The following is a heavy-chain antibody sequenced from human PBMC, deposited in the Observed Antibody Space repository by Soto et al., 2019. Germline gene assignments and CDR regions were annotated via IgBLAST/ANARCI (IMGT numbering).Heavy chain of an antibody. CDR3: ATSYDSGFDP. D-gene: IGHD5-12*01. J-gene: IGHJ5*02. CDR1: GYTLTTYG. Sequence: QVQLVQSGAEVKKPGASVKVSCKASGYTLTTYGISWIRQAPGQGLEWMGWISPYNSDTNYAQQVQGRVTMTTDSSTSTAYMELRSLRSDDTAVYYCATSYDSGFDPWGQGTLVIVSS. CDR2: ISPYNSDT. V-gene: IGHV1-18*04.